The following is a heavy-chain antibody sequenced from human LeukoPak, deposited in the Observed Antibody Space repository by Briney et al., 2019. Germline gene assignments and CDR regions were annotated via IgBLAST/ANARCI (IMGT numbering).Heavy chain of an antibody. Sequence: PGGSLRLSCAASGFTFDDYAMHWVRQAPGKGLEWVSLMSGDGGSTYYADSVKGRFTISRDNAKNSLYLQMNSLRAEDTAVYYCARDSKEYYYDSSGYGLGFDYWGQGTLVTVSS. CDR2: MSGDGGST. J-gene: IGHJ4*02. V-gene: IGHV3-43*02. CDR1: GFTFDDYA. D-gene: IGHD3-22*01. CDR3: ARDSKEYYYDSSGYGLGFDY.